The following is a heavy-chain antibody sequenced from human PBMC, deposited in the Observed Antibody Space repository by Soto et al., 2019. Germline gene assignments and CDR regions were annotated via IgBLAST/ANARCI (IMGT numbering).Heavy chain of an antibody. CDR1: GFTFSSYA. V-gene: IGHV3-23*01. J-gene: IGHJ4*02. D-gene: IGHD6-19*01. Sequence: EVQLLESGGGLVQPGGSLRLSCAASGFTFSSYAMSWVRQAPGKGLEWVSAISGSGGSTYYADSVKGRFTISRDNSKNTLYLQMNSLRAEDTAVYYCATYSSGWYYPFDYWGQGTQVTVSS. CDR2: ISGSGGST. CDR3: ATYSSGWYYPFDY.